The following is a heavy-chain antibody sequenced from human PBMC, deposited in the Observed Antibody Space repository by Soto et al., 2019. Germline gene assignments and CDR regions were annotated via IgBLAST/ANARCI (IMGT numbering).Heavy chain of an antibody. CDR3: ARAWYGSGSLQH. CDR2: INHSGST. D-gene: IGHD3-10*01. J-gene: IGHJ1*01. CDR1: GESFSGYY. Sequence: QVQLQQWGAGLLKPSATLSLTCAVYGESFSGYYWSWIRQPPGKGLEWIGEINHSGSTNYNPSLKSRVTISVDTPKNQFSLKLSSVTAADTAVYYGARAWYGSGSLQHWGQGTLVTVSS. V-gene: IGHV4-34*01.